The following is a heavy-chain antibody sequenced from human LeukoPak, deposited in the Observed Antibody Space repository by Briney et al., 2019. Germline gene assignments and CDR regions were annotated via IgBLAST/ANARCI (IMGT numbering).Heavy chain of an antibody. J-gene: IGHJ6*02. CDR3: ARGNYGAGTYYYYYYGMDV. D-gene: IGHD3-10*01. CDR2: IYYSGST. Sequence: PSETLSLTCTASGGSISSKYWGWLRQPPGKGLEWIGYIYYSGSTNYNPSLKSRVTISVDASKNQFSLKLTSVTAADTAMYYCARGNYGAGTYYYYYYGMDVWGQGTTVTVSS. V-gene: IGHV4-59*01. CDR1: GGSISSKY.